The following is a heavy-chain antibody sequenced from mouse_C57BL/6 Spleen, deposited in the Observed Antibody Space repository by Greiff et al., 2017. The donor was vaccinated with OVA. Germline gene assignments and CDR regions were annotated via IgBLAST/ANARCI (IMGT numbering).Heavy chain of an antibody. CDR1: GYTFTSYW. V-gene: IGHV1-52*01. D-gene: IGHD3-2*02. CDR3: ARDSSGGVAY. J-gene: IGHJ3*01. CDR2: IDPSDSET. Sequence: VQLQQPGAELVRPGSSVKLSCKASGYTFTSYWMHWVKQRPIQGLEWIGNIDPSDSETHYNQKFKDKATLTVDKSSSTAYMQLSSLTSEDSAVYYCARDSSGGVAYWGQGTLVTVSA.